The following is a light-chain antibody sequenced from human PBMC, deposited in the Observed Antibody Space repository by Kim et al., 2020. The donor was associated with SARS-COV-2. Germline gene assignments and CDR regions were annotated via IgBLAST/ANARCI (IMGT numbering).Light chain of an antibody. V-gene: IGKV1-39*01. Sequence: SASVGDRVMVTCRASQTIDEHLSWYQQRPGEAPKLLIYGASNLQHGVPSRFSGSGSGTYFTLTIGSLQPEDLATYFCQQSYQSPYTFGRGTKLEI. CDR3: QQSYQSPYT. J-gene: IGKJ2*01. CDR2: GAS. CDR1: QTIDEH.